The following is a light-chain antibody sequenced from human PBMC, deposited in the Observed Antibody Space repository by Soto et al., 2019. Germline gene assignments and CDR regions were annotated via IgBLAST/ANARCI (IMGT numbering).Light chain of an antibody. CDR2: GAS. CDR3: QQYGSSHT. V-gene: IGKV3-20*01. J-gene: IGKJ5*01. Sequence: EIVMTQSPATLSVSPGEGATLSCRASQAVSSNLAWYQEKPGQAPSLLIYGASSRAIGIPDRFSGSVSGSEFILTINRLEPEDFAVYYCQQYGSSHTFGQGTRLEIK. CDR1: QAVSSN.